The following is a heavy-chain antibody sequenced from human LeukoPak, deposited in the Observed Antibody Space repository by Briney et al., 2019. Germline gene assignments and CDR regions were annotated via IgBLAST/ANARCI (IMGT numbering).Heavy chain of an antibody. CDR1: GRSISSSSYY. J-gene: IGHJ4*02. CDR3: ARQRGIAARTFDY. CDR2: IYYGGST. Sequence: PSETLSLTCTVSGRSISSSSYYWGWIRQPPGKGLEWIGSIYYGGSTYYNPSLTSRVTISVDTSKNQFSLKLSSVTAADTAVYYCARQRGIAARTFDYWGQGTLVTVSS. D-gene: IGHD6-6*01. V-gene: IGHV4-39*01.